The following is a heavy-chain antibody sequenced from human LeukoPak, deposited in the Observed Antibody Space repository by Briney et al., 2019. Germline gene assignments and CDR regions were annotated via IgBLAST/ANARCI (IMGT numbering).Heavy chain of an antibody. V-gene: IGHV3-23*01. CDR2: ISGSGGST. Sequence: GGSLRLSCAASGFTFSNYAMNWVRQAPGEGLEWVSTISGSGGSTYYADSVKGRFTISRDNSKNTLCLQMNSLRDDDTAVYYCVRGVGVSRFNYLDSWGQGTLVIVSS. CDR1: GFTFSNYA. D-gene: IGHD6-13*01. CDR3: VRGVGVSRFNYLDS. J-gene: IGHJ4*02.